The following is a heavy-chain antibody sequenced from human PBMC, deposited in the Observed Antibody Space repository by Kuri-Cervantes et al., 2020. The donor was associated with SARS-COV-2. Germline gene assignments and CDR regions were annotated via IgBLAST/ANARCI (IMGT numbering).Heavy chain of an antibody. CDR2: ISPDGSEK. Sequence: GGSLRLSCSASTFTFSNSWMSWVRQAPGKGLEWVANISPDGSEKYYVDSVKGRLTISRDNAKTSLYLQMNSLRVEDTAVYYCAGGLQHYGMDVWGQGTTVTVSS. CDR1: TFTFSNSW. J-gene: IGHJ6*02. V-gene: IGHV3-7*01. CDR3: AGGLQHYGMDV. D-gene: IGHD5-12*01.